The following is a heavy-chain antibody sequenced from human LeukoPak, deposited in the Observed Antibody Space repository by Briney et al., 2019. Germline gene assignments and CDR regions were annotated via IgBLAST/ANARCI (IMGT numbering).Heavy chain of an antibody. CDR2: IIPIFGTA. CDR1: GGTFSSYA. J-gene: IGHJ5*02. Sequence: SVKVSCKAFGGTFSSYAISWVRQAPGQGLEWMGGIIPIFGTANYAQKFQGRVTITADNSTSTAYMELSSLRSEDTAVYYCAREPRYYDILTGWFDPWGQGTLVTVSS. CDR3: AREPRYYDILTGWFDP. D-gene: IGHD3-9*01. V-gene: IGHV1-69*06.